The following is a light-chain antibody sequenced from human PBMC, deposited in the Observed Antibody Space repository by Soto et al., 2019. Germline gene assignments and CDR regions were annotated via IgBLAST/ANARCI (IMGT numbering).Light chain of an antibody. CDR3: QQYNSYST. Sequence: IVMTQSPATLSVSPGERATLSCRASQSVSSNLAWYQQKPGQAPRLLIYGASTRATGIPARFSGSGSGTEFTLTISSLQSEDFATYYCQQYNSYSTFGQGTNVDIK. CDR2: GAS. V-gene: IGKV3-15*01. J-gene: IGKJ1*01. CDR1: QSVSSN.